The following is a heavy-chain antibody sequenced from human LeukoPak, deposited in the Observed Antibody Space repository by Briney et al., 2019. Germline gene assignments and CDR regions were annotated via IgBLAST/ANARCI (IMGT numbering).Heavy chain of an antibody. CDR1: GFTFSSFA. D-gene: IGHD1-26*01. J-gene: IGHJ4*01. CDR3: VKDPSGNYFYFDY. Sequence: GGSLRLSCSASGFTFSSFAMFWVRQAPGKGLEYVSGISSDGGRTNYADSVKARFTISRDNSKVTLYLQMTSLRPEDTAIYYCVKDPSGNYFYFDYWGQEPWSPSPQ. V-gene: IGHV3-64D*09. CDR2: ISSDGGRT.